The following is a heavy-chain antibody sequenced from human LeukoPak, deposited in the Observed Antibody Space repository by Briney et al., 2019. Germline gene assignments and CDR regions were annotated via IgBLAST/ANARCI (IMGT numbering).Heavy chain of an antibody. CDR2: IYHSGST. Sequence: SETLSLTCTVSGYSISSGYYWGWIRQPPGKGLEWIGSIYHSGSTYYNPSLKSRVTTSVDTSKNQFSLKLSSVTAADTAVYYCASIGNYYDSSGYNYWGQGTLVTVSS. V-gene: IGHV4-38-2*02. CDR3: ASIGNYYDSSGYNY. J-gene: IGHJ4*02. CDR1: GYSISSGYY. D-gene: IGHD3-22*01.